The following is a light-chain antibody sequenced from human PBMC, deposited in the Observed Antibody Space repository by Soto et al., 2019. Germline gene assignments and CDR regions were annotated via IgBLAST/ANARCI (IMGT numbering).Light chain of an antibody. Sequence: QPVLTQPPSASGTPGQRVTISCSGSSPNIGSNTVNWYQQLPGTAPKLLIYSNNQRPSGVPDRFSGSKSGTSASLAISGLQSEDEADYYCAAWDDSLNGAVFGGGTKVTVL. CDR3: AAWDDSLNGAV. CDR1: SPNIGSNT. CDR2: SNN. J-gene: IGLJ2*01. V-gene: IGLV1-44*01.